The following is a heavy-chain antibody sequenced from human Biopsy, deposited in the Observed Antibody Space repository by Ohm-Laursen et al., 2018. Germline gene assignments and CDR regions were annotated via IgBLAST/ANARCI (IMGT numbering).Heavy chain of an antibody. V-gene: IGHV4-59*05. CDR1: GGSIISYY. Sequence: TLSLTCSVSGGSIISYYWTWIRQPPGKGLEWIGSIYNTETTFYNPSLKSRVTISVDTSTNQFSLKVSSVTAADTALYFCARHPTGFWFDPWGHGTLVTVSS. CDR3: ARHPTGFWFDP. J-gene: IGHJ5*02. CDR2: IYNTETT.